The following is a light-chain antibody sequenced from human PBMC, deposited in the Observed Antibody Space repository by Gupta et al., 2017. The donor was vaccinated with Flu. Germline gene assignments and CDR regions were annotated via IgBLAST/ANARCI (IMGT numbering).Light chain of an antibody. CDR3: QQCARITLT. J-gene: IGKJ4*01. V-gene: IGKV1-39*01. CDR1: QSIDRC. Sequence: DIQMTQSPSSLSASVGDRVTITCRASQSIDRCVNWYQQKPGQGPKLLIHAASSLQSGVPSRFSGSGSGTDFTLTISSLQSDDFATYYCQQCARITLTFGGGTKVEIK. CDR2: AAS.